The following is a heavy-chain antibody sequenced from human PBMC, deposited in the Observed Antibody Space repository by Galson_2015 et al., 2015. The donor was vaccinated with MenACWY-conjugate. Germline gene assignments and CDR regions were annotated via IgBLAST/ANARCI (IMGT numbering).Heavy chain of an antibody. J-gene: IGHJ3*01. Sequence: SVKVSCKASGYTFTTNGISWVRQAPGQGLEWIGWISSHDGNTNYAQSFQSRVAMTTDTSTSTVYMDLRSLRSDDTAVYYCARRRSCSGASCYNLDAFDVWGQGTMVTVSS. V-gene: IGHV1-18*01. D-gene: IGHD2-15*01. CDR3: ARRRSCSGASCYNLDAFDV. CDR2: ISSHDGNT. CDR1: GYTFTTNG.